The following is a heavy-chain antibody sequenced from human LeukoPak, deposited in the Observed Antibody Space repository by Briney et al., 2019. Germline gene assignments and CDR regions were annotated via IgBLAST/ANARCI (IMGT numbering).Heavy chain of an antibody. CDR1: GGSISSSSYY. CDR2: INHSGGT. CDR3: ARPVRGP. J-gene: IGHJ5*02. V-gene: IGHV4-39*07. Sequence: PSETLSLTCTVSGGSISSSSYYWGWIRQPPGKGLEWIGEINHSGGTNYNPSLKSRVTISVDTSTNQFSLKVSSVTAADTAMYYCARPVRGPWGQGTLVTVSS.